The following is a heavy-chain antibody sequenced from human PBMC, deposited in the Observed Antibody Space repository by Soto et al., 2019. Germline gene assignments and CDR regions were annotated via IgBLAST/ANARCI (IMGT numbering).Heavy chain of an antibody. CDR3: ARDPVDARNWFDH. J-gene: IGHJ5*02. CDR1: GGSISIGGYY. D-gene: IGHD5-12*01. CDR2: IYYSGSK. Sequence: SETLSLTCTVSGGSISIGGYYWSLIRQHPGKGMEWIGYIYYSGSKKYNSSIKSRVTISVDKSKNQFSLKMSSVTAADTAVYYCARDPVDARNWFDHWGQGTLVTVSS. V-gene: IGHV4-61*08.